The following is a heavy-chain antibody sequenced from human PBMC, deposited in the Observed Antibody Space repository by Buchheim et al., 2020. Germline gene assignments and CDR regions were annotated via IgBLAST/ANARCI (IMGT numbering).Heavy chain of an antibody. CDR2: INPNSGGT. J-gene: IGHJ6*02. V-gene: IGHV1-2*02. CDR3: ARDGGSSTSWDYYYYGMDV. CDR1: GYTFTGYY. Sequence: QVQLVQSGAEVKKPGASVKVSCKASGYTFTGYYMHWVRQAPGQGLEWMGWINPNSGGTNYAQKFQGRVTMTRDTSISTAYLELRRLRADETAVYYCARDGGSSTSWDYYYYGMDVWGQGTT. D-gene: IGHD2-2*01.